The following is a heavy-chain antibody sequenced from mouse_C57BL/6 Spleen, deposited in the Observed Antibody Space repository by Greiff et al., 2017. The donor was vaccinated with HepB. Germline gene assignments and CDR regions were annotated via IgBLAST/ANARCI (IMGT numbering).Heavy chain of an antibody. D-gene: IGHD2-3*01. V-gene: IGHV2-2*01. CDR3: ARLDDGYPDY. Sequence: VKLVESGPGLVQPSQSLSITCTVSGFSLTSYGVHWVRQSPGKGLEWLGVIWSGGSTDYNAAFISRLSISKDNSKSQVFFKMNSLQADDTAIYYCARLDDGYPDYWGQGTTLTVSS. J-gene: IGHJ2*01. CDR2: IWSGGST. CDR1: GFSLTSYG.